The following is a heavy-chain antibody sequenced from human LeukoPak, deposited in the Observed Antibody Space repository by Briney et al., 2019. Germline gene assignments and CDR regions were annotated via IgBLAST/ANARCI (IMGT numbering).Heavy chain of an antibody. D-gene: IGHD3-10*01. CDR3: AKRGSYFGGFDY. CDR1: GFAFSNYD. V-gene: IGHV3-23*01. CDR2: ITGTGGST. Sequence: GGSLRLSCAATGFAFSNYDMSWVRQAPGKGLEWVSAITGTGGSTYYADSVKGRFTISRDNSKNTLSLQMDSLRVEDTALYYCAKRGSYFGGFDYWGQGTLLTVPS. J-gene: IGHJ4*02.